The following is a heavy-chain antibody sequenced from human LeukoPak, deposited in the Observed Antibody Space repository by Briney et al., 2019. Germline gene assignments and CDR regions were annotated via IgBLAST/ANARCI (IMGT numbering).Heavy chain of an antibody. Sequence: ASVKVSCKASGGTFSSYAISWVRQAPGQGLEWMGWISGFNGNTNYAQKVQGRVTMTTETSTSTVYMELRSLRSDDTAVYYCARVFDSSDSDGFDFWGQGTMVTVSS. CDR3: ARVFDSSDSDGFDF. CDR2: ISGFNGNT. D-gene: IGHD2-21*02. CDR1: GGTFSSYA. V-gene: IGHV1-18*01. J-gene: IGHJ3*01.